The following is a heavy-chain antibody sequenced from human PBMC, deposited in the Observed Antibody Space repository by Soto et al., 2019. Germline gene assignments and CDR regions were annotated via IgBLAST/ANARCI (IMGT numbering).Heavy chain of an antibody. D-gene: IGHD3-10*01. Sequence: SLKVSCNASGYTFTGYYMHWVRQAPGQGLEWMGWINPNSGGTNYAQKFQGRVTMTRDTSISTAYMELSRLRSDDTAVYYCARAAYYYGSGSYYTSKYQNNWFDPWGQGTLVTVSS. J-gene: IGHJ5*02. CDR3: ARAAYYYGSGSYYTSKYQNNWFDP. V-gene: IGHV1-2*02. CDR1: GYTFTGYY. CDR2: INPNSGGT.